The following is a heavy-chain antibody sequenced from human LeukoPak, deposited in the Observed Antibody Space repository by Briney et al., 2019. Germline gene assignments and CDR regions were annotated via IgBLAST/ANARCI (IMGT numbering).Heavy chain of an antibody. V-gene: IGHV3-23*01. J-gene: IGHJ4*02. CDR2: VSASGAST. CDR3: AKDDDVLTGNFDY. CDR1: GFTFSNYG. Sequence: GGSLRLSCAASGFTFSNYGMTWVRQAPGKWLEWVSSVSASGASTYYADSVRGRFTISRDNTKKNLYLQMNSLRAEDTAVYYCAKDDDVLTGNFDYWGQGTLVTVSS. D-gene: IGHD3-9*01.